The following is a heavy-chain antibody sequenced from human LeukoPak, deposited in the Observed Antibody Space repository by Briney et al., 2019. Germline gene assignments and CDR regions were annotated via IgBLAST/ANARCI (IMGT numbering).Heavy chain of an antibody. Sequence: GGSLGLSCGASGFTFKTHTMNWVRQVPGKGLEWVSSITTTSGQTHIYYADSVKGRFTISRDNANSSVYLQMNSLSVDDTALYYCARGDIVAVPPRFCAFDFWGHGTMVTVSS. CDR2: ITTTSGQTHI. V-gene: IGHV3-21*06. J-gene: IGHJ3*01. CDR3: ARGDIVAVPPRFCAFDF. CDR1: GFTFKTHT. D-gene: IGHD2-2*01.